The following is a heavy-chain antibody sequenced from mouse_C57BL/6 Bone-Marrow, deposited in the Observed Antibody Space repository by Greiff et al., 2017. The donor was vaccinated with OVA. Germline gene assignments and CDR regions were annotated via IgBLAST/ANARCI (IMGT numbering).Heavy chain of an antibody. Sequence: GGGLVQPKGSLKLSCAASGFSFNTYAMNWVRQAPGKGLEWVARIRSKSNNYATYYADSVKDRFTISRDDSESMLYLQMNNLKTEDTAMYYCVRHDRYSYYAMDYWGQGTSVTVSS. CDR2: IRSKSNNYAT. CDR1: GFSFNTYA. J-gene: IGHJ4*01. V-gene: IGHV10-1*01. D-gene: IGHD2-12*01. CDR3: VRHDRYSYYAMDY.